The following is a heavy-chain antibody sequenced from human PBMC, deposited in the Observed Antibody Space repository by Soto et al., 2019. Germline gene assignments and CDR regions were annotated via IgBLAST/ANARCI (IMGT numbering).Heavy chain of an antibody. CDR2: VSSGGDNT. Sequence: EVQLLDSGGGLEQPGGSLRLSCVASGFTFSDYAMSWVRQAPGKGLEWVSSVSSGGDNTYDADSVKGRFAISKENAKNTVSLQMNSLRAEDTAVYYCARHRGYCSRTSCRFDYWGQGTLVTVSS. V-gene: IGHV3-23*01. J-gene: IGHJ4*02. CDR1: GFTFSDYA. D-gene: IGHD2-2*01. CDR3: ARHRGYCSRTSCRFDY.